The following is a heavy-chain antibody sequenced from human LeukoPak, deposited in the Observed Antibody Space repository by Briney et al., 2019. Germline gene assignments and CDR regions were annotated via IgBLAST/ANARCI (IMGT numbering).Heavy chain of an antibody. D-gene: IGHD3-22*01. CDR1: GFTFSSYA. CDR3: AREGVWSYYYDSSADY. Sequence: GGSLRLSCAASGFTFSSYALNWVRQAPGKGLEWVSYISSSSSTIYYTDSVKGRFTISRDNAKNSLYLQMNSLRDEDTAVYYCAREGVWSYYYDSSADYWGQGTLVTVSS. J-gene: IGHJ4*02. CDR2: ISSSSSTI. V-gene: IGHV3-48*02.